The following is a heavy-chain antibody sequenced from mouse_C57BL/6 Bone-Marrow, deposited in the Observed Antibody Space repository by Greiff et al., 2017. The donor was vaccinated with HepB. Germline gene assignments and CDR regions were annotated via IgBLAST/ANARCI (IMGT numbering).Heavy chain of an antibody. V-gene: IGHV5-6*01. CDR2: ISSGGSYT. CDR1: GFTFSSYG. CDR3: ARPPYSNYVSWFAY. D-gene: IGHD2-5*01. Sequence: EVKLMESGGDLVKPGGSLKLSCAASGFTFSSYGMSWVRQTPDKRLEWVATISSGGSYTYYPDSVKGRFTISRDNAKNTLYLQMSSRKSEDTAMYYCARPPYSNYVSWFAYWGQGTPVTVSA. J-gene: IGHJ3*01.